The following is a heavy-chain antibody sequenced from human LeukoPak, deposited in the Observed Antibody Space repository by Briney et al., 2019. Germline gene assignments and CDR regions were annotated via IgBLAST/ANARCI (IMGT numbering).Heavy chain of an antibody. J-gene: IGHJ4*02. Sequence: SEPLSLTCTFSSDSISSTYWSWIRPSPGRRLEGIAYISYTGSTRYNPSLKSRVTMSIDTSENQISLRLTSVTAADTAVYYCARHIRVGGNYHFDYWDQGTPVTVSS. CDR3: ARHIRVGGNYHFDY. V-gene: IGHV4-59*08. D-gene: IGHD1-7*01. CDR2: ISYTGST. CDR1: SDSISSTY.